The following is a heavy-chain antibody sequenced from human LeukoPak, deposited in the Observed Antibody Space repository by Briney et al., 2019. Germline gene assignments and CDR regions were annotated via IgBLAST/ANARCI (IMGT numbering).Heavy chain of an antibody. Sequence: ASVKVSCKASGYTFTSYGISWVRQAPGQGREWMGWISAYNGNTNYAQKLQGRVTMTTDTPTSTAYIDPRSLRSDDTAVYYCARGLFYYGSGSSHDAFDIWGQGTMVTVSS. D-gene: IGHD3-10*01. CDR1: GYTFTSYG. V-gene: IGHV1-18*01. CDR2: ISAYNGNT. CDR3: ARGLFYYGSGSSHDAFDI. J-gene: IGHJ3*02.